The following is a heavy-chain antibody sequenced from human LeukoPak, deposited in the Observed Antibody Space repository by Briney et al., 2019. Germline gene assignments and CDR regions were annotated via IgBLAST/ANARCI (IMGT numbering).Heavy chain of an antibody. CDR3: ARLGYSSGWYFDY. D-gene: IGHD6-19*01. Sequence: SETLSLTCTVSGGSISSSSYYWGWIRQPPGKGLGGIGSIYYSGSTYYNPSLKSRVTISVDTSKNQFSLKLSSVTAADTAVYYCARLGYSSGWYFDYWGQGTLVTVSS. CDR1: GGSISSSSYY. J-gene: IGHJ4*02. V-gene: IGHV4-39*01. CDR2: IYYSGST.